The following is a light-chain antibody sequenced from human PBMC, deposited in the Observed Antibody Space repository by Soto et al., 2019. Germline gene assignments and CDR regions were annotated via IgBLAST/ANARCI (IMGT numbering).Light chain of an antibody. CDR2: GAS. V-gene: IGKV3-20*01. Sequence: IVFTQSAGTLSLSPGERATLSCRASQSLDSSFLAWYQHNPGQAPRLLIYGASTRATGIPDRFSGSGSGTDFTLTISRLEPEDFAVYYCQHYGSLNTFGGGTKVDIK. CDR1: QSLDSSF. CDR3: QHYGSLNT. J-gene: IGKJ4*01.